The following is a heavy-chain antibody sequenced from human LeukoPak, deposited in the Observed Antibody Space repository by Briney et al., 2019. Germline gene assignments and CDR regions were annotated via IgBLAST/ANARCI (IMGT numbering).Heavy chain of an antibody. Sequence: PSDTLSLTCALSDDSFSSHYSTWIPHPPGKGLEWIGYISYIGSTHYNPSLKSRVTISIDTCKNEFSLKLTSVTAADTAVYYCARDLVTVTKGFDIWGQGTMVTVSS. J-gene: IGHJ3*02. CDR1: DDSFSSHY. CDR3: ARDLVTVTKGFDI. D-gene: IGHD4-17*01. CDR2: ISYIGST. V-gene: IGHV4-59*11.